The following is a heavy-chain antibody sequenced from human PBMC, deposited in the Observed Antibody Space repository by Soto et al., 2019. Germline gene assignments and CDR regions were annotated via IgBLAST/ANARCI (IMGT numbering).Heavy chain of an antibody. D-gene: IGHD3-10*01. V-gene: IGHV3-23*01. CDR3: ACTYYYGSDALGAFDY. CDR1: GFTFSNFA. CDR2: ITGSGDST. J-gene: IGHJ4*02. Sequence: EVQLLESGGGLVQPGGSLRLSCAVSGFTFSNFAMSWVRQAPGKGLEWVSVITGSGDSTYYADSVKGRFTISRDKSKNTLYLQMNSLRAEDTAVYYCACTYYYGSDALGAFDYWGQGTLVTVSS.